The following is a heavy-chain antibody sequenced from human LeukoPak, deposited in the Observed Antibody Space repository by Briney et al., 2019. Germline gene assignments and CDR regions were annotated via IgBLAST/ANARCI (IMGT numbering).Heavy chain of an antibody. V-gene: IGHV3-21*01. CDR1: GFTFSSYS. CDR3: ARDYDSSGLDAFDI. Sequence: GGSLRLSCAASGFTFSSYSMNWVRQAPGKGLEWVSSISSSSSYIYYADSVKGRFTISRDNAKNSLYLQMNSLRAEDTAGYYCARDYDSSGLDAFDIWGQGTMVTVSS. D-gene: IGHD3-22*01. J-gene: IGHJ3*02. CDR2: ISSSSSYI.